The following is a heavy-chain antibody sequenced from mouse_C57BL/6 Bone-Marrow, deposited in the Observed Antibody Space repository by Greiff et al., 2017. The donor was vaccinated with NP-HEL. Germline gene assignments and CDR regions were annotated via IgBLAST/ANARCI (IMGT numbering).Heavy chain of an antibody. V-gene: IGHV5-12*01. CDR3: ARHSSTDY. CDR1: GFTFSDYY. J-gene: IGHJ4*01. CDR2: ISNGGGST. Sequence: EVKLVESGGGLVQPGGSLKLSCAASGFTFSDYYMYWVRQTPEKRLEWVAYISNGGGSTYYPHTVKGRFTISRDKSKNTLYLQMSRLKSEDTAMYYCARHSSTDYWGQGTSVTVSS.